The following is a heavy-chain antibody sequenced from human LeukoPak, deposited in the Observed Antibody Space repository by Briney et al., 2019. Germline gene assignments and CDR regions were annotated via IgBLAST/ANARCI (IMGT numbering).Heavy chain of an antibody. CDR1: GGSISSSSYY. CDR3: AIRSLWEPYYFDY. CDR2: IYYSGST. Sequence: SETLSLTCTVSGGSISSSSYYWGWIRQPPGKGLEWIGSIYYSGSTYYNPSLKSRVTIFVDTSKNQFSLKLSSVTAADTAVHYCAIRSLWEPYYFDYWGQGTLVTVSS. V-gene: IGHV4-39*01. J-gene: IGHJ4*02. D-gene: IGHD1-26*01.